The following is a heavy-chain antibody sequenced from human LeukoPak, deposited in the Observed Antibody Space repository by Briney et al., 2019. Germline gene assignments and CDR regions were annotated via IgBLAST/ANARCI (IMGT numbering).Heavy chain of an antibody. V-gene: IGHV4-34*01. CDR2: INHSGST. D-gene: IGHD6-6*01. CDR3: ARGAARPNRGWLDP. Sequence: PSETLSLTCAVYGGSFSGYYWSWIRQPPGKGLEWIGEINHSGSTNYNPSLKSRVTISVGTSKNQFSLKLSSVTAADTAVYYCARGAARPNRGWLDPWGQGTLVTVSS. J-gene: IGHJ5*02. CDR1: GGSFSGYY.